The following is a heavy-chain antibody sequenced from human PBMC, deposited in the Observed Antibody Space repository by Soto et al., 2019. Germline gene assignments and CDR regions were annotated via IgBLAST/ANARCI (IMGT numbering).Heavy chain of an antibody. CDR2: INHSGST. D-gene: IGHD3-9*01. CDR1: GGSFSGYY. Sequence: SETLSLTCAVYGGSFSGYYWSWIRQPPGKGLEWIGEINHSGSTNYNPSLKSRVTISVDTSKNQFSLKLSSVTAADTAVYYCARGWYYDILTGYYSENWFDPWGQGTLVTVSS. V-gene: IGHV4-34*01. CDR3: ARGWYYDILTGYYSENWFDP. J-gene: IGHJ5*02.